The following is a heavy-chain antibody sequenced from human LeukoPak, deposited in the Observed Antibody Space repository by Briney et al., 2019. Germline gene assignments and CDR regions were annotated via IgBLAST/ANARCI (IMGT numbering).Heavy chain of an antibody. J-gene: IGHJ4*02. D-gene: IGHD2-2*01. Sequence: GESLKISCKGSGYSFTSYWIGWVRQMPGKGLEWMGIIYPGDSDTRYSPSFQGQVTISANKSISTAYLQWSSLKASDTAMYYCARHVVYCSSTSCYAGGYYFDYWGQGTLVTVSS. CDR3: ARHVVYCSSTSCYAGGYYFDY. CDR2: IYPGDSDT. CDR1: GYSFTSYW. V-gene: IGHV5-51*01.